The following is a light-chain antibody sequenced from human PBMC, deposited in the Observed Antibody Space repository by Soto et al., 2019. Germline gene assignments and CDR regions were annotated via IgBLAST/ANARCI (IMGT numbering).Light chain of an antibody. J-gene: IGKJ1*01. CDR2: GAS. CDR1: QSVSSRY. V-gene: IGKV3-15*01. CDR3: QQYTKWRT. Sequence: EIVLTQSPGTLSLSPGERATLSCRASQSVSSRYLAWYQQKPGQAPRLLIYGASTRATGVPARISGSGSGTEFTLTITSLQSEDFAVYYCQQYTKWRTFGQGTKVDIK.